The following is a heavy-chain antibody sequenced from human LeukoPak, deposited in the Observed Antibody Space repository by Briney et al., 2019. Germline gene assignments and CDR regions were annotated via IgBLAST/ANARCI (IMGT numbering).Heavy chain of an antibody. CDR2: ISWNSNTL. CDR1: GFTFDDYA. D-gene: IGHD5-18*01. CDR3: AKGSGYTYGPMDV. Sequence: GGSLRLSCAASGFTFDDYAMHWVRQAPGKGLEWVSGISWNSNTLGYADSVRGQFTISRDNAKDSLYLQMNSLRAEDTALYYCAKGSGYTYGPMDVWGQGTTVTVSS. V-gene: IGHV3-9*01. J-gene: IGHJ6*02.